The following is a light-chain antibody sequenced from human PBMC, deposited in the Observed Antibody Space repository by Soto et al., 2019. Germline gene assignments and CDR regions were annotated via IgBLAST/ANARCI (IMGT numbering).Light chain of an antibody. CDR1: QSLLHSNGDTY. V-gene: IGKV2-28*01. CDR3: MQALQTPRT. J-gene: IGKJ1*01. Sequence: DIVMPQSPLSLPVTPGEPASISCRSSQSLLHSNGDTYLERYLQKPGQSPQLLTYLRSLRAAGVPDRFSGGGAGTDFTLKIRRVEAEDVGVYYCMQALQTPRTFGQGTKVEIK. CDR2: LRS.